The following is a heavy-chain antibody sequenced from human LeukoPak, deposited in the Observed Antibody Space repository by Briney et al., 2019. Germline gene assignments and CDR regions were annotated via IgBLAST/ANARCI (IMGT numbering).Heavy chain of an antibody. CDR1: GFTFATYT. CDR2: MRGSGGST. Sequence: GGSLRLSCTASGFTFATYTMSWVRQAPGKGLEWVSAMRGSGGSTYYADSVKGRFTISRDNSKTTLSLQMNSLRAEDTAVYNCAKDPVVVPAHYVDYWGQRTLVTVSS. V-gene: IGHV3-23*01. D-gene: IGHD2-2*01. CDR3: AKDPVVVPAHYVDY. J-gene: IGHJ4*02.